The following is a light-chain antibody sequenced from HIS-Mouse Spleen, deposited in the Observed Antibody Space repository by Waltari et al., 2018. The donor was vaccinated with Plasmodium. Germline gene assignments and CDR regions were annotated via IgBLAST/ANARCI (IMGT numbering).Light chain of an antibody. CDR2: EVS. V-gene: IGLV2-8*01. CDR1: SCDVGGYNY. CDR3: SSYAGSNNLV. Sequence: QSALTQPPSASGSPGQSVTISCTGTSCDVGGYNYVSWYQQHPGQAPKLMIYEVSKRPSGVPERFSGAKSGNTASLTVSGLQAEDEADYYCSSYAGSNNLVFGGGTKLTVL. J-gene: IGLJ2*01.